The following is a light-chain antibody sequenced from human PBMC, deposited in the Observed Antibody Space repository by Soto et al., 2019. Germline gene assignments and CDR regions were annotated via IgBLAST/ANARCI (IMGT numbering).Light chain of an antibody. Sequence: EIVLTQSPATLSLSPGERATLSCRASQSVSSYFAWYQQKPGQAPRLLIYDASNRATGIPARFSGSGSGTDFTLTISSLQAEDVAVYYCQQYYSSPLTFGGGTKVEI. CDR1: QSVSSY. CDR2: DAS. V-gene: IGKV3-11*01. J-gene: IGKJ4*01. CDR3: QQYYSSPLT.